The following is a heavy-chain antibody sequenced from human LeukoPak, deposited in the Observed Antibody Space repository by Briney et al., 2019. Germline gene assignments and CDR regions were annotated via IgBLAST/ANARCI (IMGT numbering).Heavy chain of an antibody. Sequence: GGSRRLSCAASGFTFSSYGVHWVRQAPGKGLGWVAVIWYEGSNKYYADSVKGRFTISRDNSKNTLYLQMNSLRAEDTAVYYCAKISGYSSSWYNYYYYYMDVWGKGTTVTVSS. CDR1: GFTFSSYG. V-gene: IGHV3-33*06. J-gene: IGHJ6*03. CDR2: IWYEGSNK. CDR3: AKISGYSSSWYNYYYYYMDV. D-gene: IGHD6-13*01.